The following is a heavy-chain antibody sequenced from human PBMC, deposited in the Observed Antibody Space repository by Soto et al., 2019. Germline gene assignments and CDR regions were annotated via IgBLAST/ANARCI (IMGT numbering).Heavy chain of an antibody. V-gene: IGHV4-31*03. CDR2: IYYSGST. CDR1: GGSISSGGYY. J-gene: IGHJ3*02. D-gene: IGHD3-3*01. CDR3: AIVPDQLRFRAKTNDLGDAFDI. Sequence: QVQLQESGPGLVKPSQTLSLTCTVSGGSISSGGYYWSWIRQHPGKGLEWIGYIYYSGSTYYNPSLKSRVTISVDTSKNQFSLKLSSVTAADTAVYYCAIVPDQLRFRAKTNDLGDAFDIWGQGTMVTVSS.